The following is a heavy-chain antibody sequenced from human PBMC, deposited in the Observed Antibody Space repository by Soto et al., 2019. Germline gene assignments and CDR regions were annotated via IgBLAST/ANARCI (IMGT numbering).Heavy chain of an antibody. J-gene: IGHJ1*01. CDR3: ARGDWYYYGSGSYAEYFQH. Sequence: QVQLQESGPALVKPSETLSLTSTVSGGSISSYYWSWIRQPPGKGLECIGYIYYRVSTNYNPSLKSRVTISVDTSKNQFSLKMSSVTAADTAVYYCARGDWYYYGSGSYAEYFQHWGQGTLVTVSS. CDR1: GGSISSYY. V-gene: IGHV4-59*01. D-gene: IGHD3-10*01. CDR2: IYYRVST.